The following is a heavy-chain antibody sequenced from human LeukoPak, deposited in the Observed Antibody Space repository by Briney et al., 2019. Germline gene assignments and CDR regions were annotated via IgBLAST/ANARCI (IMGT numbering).Heavy chain of an antibody. CDR2: IYYSGST. CDR3: ASFRSYYDSSGYWGYFDY. J-gene: IGHJ4*02. Sequence: SETLSLTCTVSGGSISSYYWSWIRQPPGKGLEWIGYIYYSGSTNYNPSLKSRVTISVDTSKNQFSLKLSSVTAADTAVYYCASFRSYYDSSGYWGYFDYWGQGTLVTVSS. D-gene: IGHD3-22*01. CDR1: GGSISSYY. V-gene: IGHV4-59*01.